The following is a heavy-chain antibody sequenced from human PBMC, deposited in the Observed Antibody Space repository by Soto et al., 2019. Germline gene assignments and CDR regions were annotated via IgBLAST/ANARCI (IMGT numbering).Heavy chain of an antibody. CDR1: GYTFTNFG. V-gene: IGHV1-18*01. D-gene: IGHD6-19*01. CDR2: ISAYNGNT. J-gene: IGHJ4*02. CDR3: ARGIIAVAVLDY. Sequence: ASVKVSCKASGYTFTNFGISWVRQAPGQGLEWMGWISAYNGNTNYAQNFQGRVTMTTDTSTSTAYMELRSLRSDDTAVYYCARGIIAVAVLDYWGQGTLVTVSS.